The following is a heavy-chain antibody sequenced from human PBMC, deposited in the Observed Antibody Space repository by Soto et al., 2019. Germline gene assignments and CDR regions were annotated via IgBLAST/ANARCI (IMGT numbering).Heavy chain of an antibody. CDR2: IYYSGST. J-gene: IGHJ4*02. D-gene: IGHD5-18*01. CDR3: ARHSSDTYGSLWPLPAGY. CDR1: GGSIGSTGYY. Sequence: SETLSLTCTVSGGSIGSTGYYWGWIRQSPGKGLEWIGSIYYSGSTYYNPSLKSRVTISVDTSKNQFSLKLNSVTAADTAVYYCARHSSDTYGSLWPLPAGYWGQGTLVTVSS. V-gene: IGHV4-39*01.